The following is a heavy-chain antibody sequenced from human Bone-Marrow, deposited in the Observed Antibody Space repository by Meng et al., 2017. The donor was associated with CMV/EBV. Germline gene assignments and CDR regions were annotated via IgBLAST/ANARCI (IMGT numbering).Heavy chain of an antibody. Sequence: GGPRRLSCTGSGFSFDYYGKPWVSQPPGKGLEWVEFIRHYGSNKFYRDSVRDRFTISRDNSKNTLYLQMGSMRHAETAIYYCAKDELLFGGANAFFDHWGQGALVTVSS. CDR2: IRHYGSNK. V-gene: IGHV3-30*02. J-gene: IGHJ4*02. D-gene: IGHD3-16*01. CDR1: GFSFDYYG. CDR3: AKDELLFGGANAFFDH.